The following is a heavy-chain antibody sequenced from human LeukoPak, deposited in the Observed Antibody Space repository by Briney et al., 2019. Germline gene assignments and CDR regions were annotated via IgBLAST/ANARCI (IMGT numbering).Heavy chain of an antibody. CDR2: IYYSGST. J-gene: IGHJ4*02. Sequence: PSETLSLTCTVSGGSISSSSYYWGWIRQPPGKGLEWIGSIYYSGSTYYNPSLKSRVTISVDTSKNQFSLKLSSVTAADTAVYYCARYDILTGYYFIDYWGQGTLVTVSS. V-gene: IGHV4-39*07. D-gene: IGHD3-9*01. CDR1: GGSISSSSYY. CDR3: ARYDILTGYYFIDY.